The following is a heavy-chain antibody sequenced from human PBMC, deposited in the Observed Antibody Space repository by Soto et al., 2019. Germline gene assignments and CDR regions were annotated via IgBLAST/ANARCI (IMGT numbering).Heavy chain of an antibody. CDR3: VRATDFSGHSCYTCFFDY. D-gene: IGHD1-26*01. J-gene: IGHJ4*02. V-gene: IGHV3-72*01. CDR2: SRDKARGYST. Sequence: GGSLRLSCAGSGFTLSDHYINWVRQAPGKGLAWVGRSRDKARGYSTPYAGFVKGRFNNSRDESKNSVYLQMNSLKTEGTGVYYCVRATDFSGHSCYTCFFDYWGQGTLVTVSS. CDR1: GFTLSDHY.